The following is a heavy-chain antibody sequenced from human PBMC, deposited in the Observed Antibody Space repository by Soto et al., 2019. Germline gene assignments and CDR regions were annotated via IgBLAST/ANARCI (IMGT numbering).Heavy chain of an antibody. D-gene: IGHD2-2*01. V-gene: IGHV4-34*01. J-gene: IGHJ4*02. CDR3: ASVNLVSAASVDY. CDR2: INHSGST. Sequence: SETLSLTCAVYGGSFSGYYWSWIRQPPGKGLEWIGEINHSGSTNYNPSLKSRVTISVDTSKNQFSLKLSSVTAADTAVYYCASVNLVSAASVDYWGQGTLVTVSS. CDR1: GGSFSGYY.